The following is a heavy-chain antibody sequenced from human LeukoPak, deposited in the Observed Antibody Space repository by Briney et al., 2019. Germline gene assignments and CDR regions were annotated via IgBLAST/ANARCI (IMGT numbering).Heavy chain of an antibody. V-gene: IGHV3-23*01. J-gene: IGHJ4*02. CDR3: AKITIAIQIAVAADDY. Sequence: PGGSLRLSCAASGFTFSSYAMSWVRQAPGKGLEWVSAFSGSGGSTYYADSVKGRSTISRDNSKNTLYLQMNSLRAEDTAVYYCAKITIAIQIAVAADDYWGQGTLVTVSS. D-gene: IGHD6-19*01. CDR2: FSGSGGST. CDR1: GFTFSSYA.